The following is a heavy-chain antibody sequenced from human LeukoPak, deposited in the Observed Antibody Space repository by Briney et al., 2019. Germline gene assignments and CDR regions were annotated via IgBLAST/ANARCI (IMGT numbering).Heavy chain of an antibody. CDR2: IYTSGST. V-gene: IGHV4-61*02. Sequence: SETLSLTCTVSGGSISSGSYYWSWIRQPAGKGLEWIGRIYTSGSTDYNPSLKSRVTISVATSKNQFSLKLSSVTGADTAVYYCARDAQGYYFDYWSQGTLVTVSS. CDR3: ARDAQGYYFDY. CDR1: GGSISSGSYY. J-gene: IGHJ4*02.